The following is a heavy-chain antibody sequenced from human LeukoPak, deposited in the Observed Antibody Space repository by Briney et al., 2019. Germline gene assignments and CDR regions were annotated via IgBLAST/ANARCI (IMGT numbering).Heavy chain of an antibody. V-gene: IGHV3-7*01. J-gene: IGHJ4*02. CDR2: IKQDGSEK. CDR1: GFTFSGYW. CDR3: ARGPSYCGSNCYYYFEY. D-gene: IGHD2-21*01. Sequence: GGFLRLSCAGSGFTFSGYWMSWVRQAPGKGLEWVANIKQDGSEKYYVDSVKGRFTISRDNAKNSLYLQMNSLRAEDTAVYYCARGPSYCGSNCYYYFEYWGQGTLVSVSS.